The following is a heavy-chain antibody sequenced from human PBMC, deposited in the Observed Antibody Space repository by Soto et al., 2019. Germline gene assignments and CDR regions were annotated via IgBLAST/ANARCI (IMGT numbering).Heavy chain of an antibody. Sequence: QVQLVQSGAEVNKPGASVKVSCKASGYTFTSYGISWVRQAPGQGLEWMGWISIYNGNTNYAQKLQGRVTMTTDTSTSTDYRELRSLRSDDTAVYYCARDVRSHDYGHYYYGMDVWGQGTTVTVSS. J-gene: IGHJ6*02. CDR3: ARDVRSHDYGHYYYGMDV. CDR1: GYTFTSYG. CDR2: ISIYNGNT. D-gene: IGHD4-17*01. V-gene: IGHV1-18*01.